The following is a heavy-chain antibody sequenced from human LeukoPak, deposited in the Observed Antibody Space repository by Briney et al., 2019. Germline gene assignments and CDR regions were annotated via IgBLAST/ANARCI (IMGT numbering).Heavy chain of an antibody. J-gene: IGHJ4*02. D-gene: IGHD2-2*01. CDR2: IRYDGSNK. V-gene: IGHV3-30*02. CDR1: GFTFSSYG. CDR3: AKDPRPYCSSTSCYPYYFDY. Sequence: GESLRLSCAASGFTFSSYGMHWVRQAQGKGLEWVAFIRYDGSNKYYADSVKGRFTISRDNSKNTLYLQMNSLRAEDTAVYYCAKDPRPYCSSTSCYPYYFDYWGQGTLVTVSS.